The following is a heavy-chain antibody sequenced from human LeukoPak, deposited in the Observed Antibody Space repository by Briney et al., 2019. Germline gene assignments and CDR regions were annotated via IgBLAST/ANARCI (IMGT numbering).Heavy chain of an antibody. V-gene: IGHV3-53*04. CDR1: GFTVSRNY. J-gene: IGHJ3*01. D-gene: IGHD2-2*01. CDR3: ARLRAPASSAFDL. Sequence: GGSLRLSCAASGFTVSRNYMSWVRQAPGKGLEWVSVIYSGGSTYYADSVKGRFTISRHNSKNTVFLQMNSLRPEDTAVYYCARLRAPASSAFDLWGQGTMVTVSS. CDR2: IYSGGST.